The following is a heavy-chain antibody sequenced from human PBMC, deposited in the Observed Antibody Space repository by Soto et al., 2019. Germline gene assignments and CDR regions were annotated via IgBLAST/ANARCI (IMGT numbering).Heavy chain of an antibody. Sequence: EVQLVESGGGLVQPGGSLRLSCAASGFTFSIYWMSWVRQAPGKGLEWVANIKQDGSEKYYVDSVKGRFTISRDNAKNSLYLQMNSRRAEDTAVYYCARGAFPTWGSYPLDYWGQGTLVTVSP. CDR2: IKQDGSEK. CDR1: GFTFSIYW. CDR3: ARGAFPTWGSYPLDY. V-gene: IGHV3-7*04. J-gene: IGHJ4*02. D-gene: IGHD3-16*02.